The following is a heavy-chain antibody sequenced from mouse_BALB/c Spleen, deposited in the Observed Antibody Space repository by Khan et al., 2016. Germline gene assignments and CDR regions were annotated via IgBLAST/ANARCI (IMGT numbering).Heavy chain of an antibody. V-gene: IGHV1S137*01. D-gene: IGHD2-4*01. CDR2: ISTYNGNT. Sequence: QVRLQQSGPEVVRPGVSVKISCKGSGYTFTDYAMHWVKQSHAKSLEWIGVISTYNGNTNYNQKFKGKATMTVDKSSSTAYMELARLTSEDSAIYYCARKGGLRRGVYAMDYWGQGTSVIVSS. CDR3: ARKGGLRRGVYAMDY. J-gene: IGHJ4*01. CDR1: GYTFTDYA.